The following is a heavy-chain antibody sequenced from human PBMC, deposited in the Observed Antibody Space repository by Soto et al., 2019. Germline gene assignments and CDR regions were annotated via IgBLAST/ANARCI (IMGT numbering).Heavy chain of an antibody. J-gene: IGHJ6*02. Sequence: VASVKVSCKASGYTFTSYYMHWVRQAPGQGLEWMGIINPSGGSTSYAQKFQGRVTMTRDTSTSTVYMELSSLRSEDTAVYYCARDLDVVVPAQRGLFYYYGMDVWGQGTTVTVSS. CDR3: ARDLDVVVPAQRGLFYYYGMDV. D-gene: IGHD2-2*01. V-gene: IGHV1-46*01. CDR1: GYTFTSYY. CDR2: INPSGGST.